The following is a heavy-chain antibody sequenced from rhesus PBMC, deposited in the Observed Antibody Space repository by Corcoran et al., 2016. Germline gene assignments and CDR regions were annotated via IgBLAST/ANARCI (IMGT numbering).Heavy chain of an antibody. CDR1: GFTFSLFG. CDR2: ISSDGSNK. CDR3: TRFDY. J-gene: IGHJ4*01. V-gene: IGHV3-54*02. Sequence: EVQLVESGGGLVQPGGSRRLSCAAAGFTFSLFGFRWVRQDPRKGLEWVAVISSDGSNKNHADSVRDRFTVSRDNSKNVLYLQMSTLKLEDTAVYYCTRFDYWGQGVLVTVSS.